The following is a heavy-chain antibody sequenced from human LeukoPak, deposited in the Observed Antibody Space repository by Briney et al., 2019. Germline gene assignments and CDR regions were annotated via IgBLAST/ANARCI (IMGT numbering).Heavy chain of an antibody. CDR2: IYHSGST. V-gene: IGHV4-30-2*01. Sequence: PSETLSLTCTVSGGSISSGGYYWRWIRQPPGKGLEWIGYIYHSGSTYYNPSLKSRVTISVDRSKNQFSLKLSSVTAADTAVYYCARGFSYYYYMDVWGKGTTVTVSS. J-gene: IGHJ6*03. CDR1: GGSISSGGYY. CDR3: ARGFSYYYYMDV. D-gene: IGHD3-10*01.